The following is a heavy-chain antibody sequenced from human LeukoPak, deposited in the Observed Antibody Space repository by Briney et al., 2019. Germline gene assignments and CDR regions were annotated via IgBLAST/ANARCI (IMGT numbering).Heavy chain of an antibody. CDR1: GFTFSSYW. D-gene: IGHD3-10*02. CDR3: AELGITMIGGV. Sequence: GGSLRLSCAASGFTFSSYWMHWVRQAPGKGLVWVSRINSDGSSTSYADSVKGRFTISRDNSKNTLYLRMNSLRAEDTAVYYCAELGITMIGGVWGKGTTVTISS. CDR2: INSDGSST. V-gene: IGHV3-74*01. J-gene: IGHJ6*04.